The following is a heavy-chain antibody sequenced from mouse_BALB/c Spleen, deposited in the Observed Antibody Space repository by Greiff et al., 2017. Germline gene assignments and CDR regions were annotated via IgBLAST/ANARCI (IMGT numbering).Heavy chain of an antibody. J-gene: IGHJ3*01. CDR2: ISSGSSTI. CDR1: GFTFSSFG. Sequence: EVQVVESGGGLVQPGGSRKLSCAASGFTFSSFGMHWVRQAPEKGLEWVAYISSGSSTIYYADTVKGRFTISRDNPKNTLFLQMTSLRSEDTAMYYCARGAYYGNYVAYWGHGTLVTVSA. V-gene: IGHV5-17*02. CDR3: ARGAYYGNYVAY. D-gene: IGHD2-1*01.